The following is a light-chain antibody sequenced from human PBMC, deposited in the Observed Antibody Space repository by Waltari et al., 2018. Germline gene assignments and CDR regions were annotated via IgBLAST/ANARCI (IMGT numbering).Light chain of an antibody. Sequence: DILMTQSPSTLSASVGDRVTITCRARQRISNWLSWYQQQPGKAPNILLYKAASVESGVPSRFSGSGSATEVTLTISSRQADEFATYYCQQYNSYSLLTFGGGTKVEIK. J-gene: IGKJ4*01. CDR1: QRISNW. CDR2: KAA. V-gene: IGKV1-5*03. CDR3: QQYNSYSLLT.